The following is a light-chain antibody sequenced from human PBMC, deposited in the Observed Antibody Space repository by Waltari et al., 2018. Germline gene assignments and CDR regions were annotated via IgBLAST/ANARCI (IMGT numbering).Light chain of an antibody. V-gene: IGKV3-11*01. Sequence: EIILTQSPATLSLSPGDRATLSCRASQSVGNSLSWYQQKPGQAPRLLIYNASTRPTGSPARFGGSGSGTDFTLTIGSLEPEDFAVYFCLQRSNWPPTFGGGTTVEIK. J-gene: IGKJ4*01. CDR3: LQRSNWPPT. CDR1: QSVGNS. CDR2: NAS.